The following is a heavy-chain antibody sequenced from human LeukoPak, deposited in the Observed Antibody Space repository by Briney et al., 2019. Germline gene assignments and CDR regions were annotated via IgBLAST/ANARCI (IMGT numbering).Heavy chain of an antibody. J-gene: IGHJ4*02. D-gene: IGHD6-19*01. CDR1: GFTFSNAW. Sequence: GGSLRLSCAASGFTFSNAWMNWVRQAPGKGLEWVGRLKSKTDGWTTEYTAPAKGRFTISRDESKKLLYLQMNSLKTGDTAVYYCTTGRRGAVFDYWGQGTLVTVSS. V-gene: IGHV3-15*01. CDR2: LKSKTDGWTT. CDR3: TTGRRGAVFDY.